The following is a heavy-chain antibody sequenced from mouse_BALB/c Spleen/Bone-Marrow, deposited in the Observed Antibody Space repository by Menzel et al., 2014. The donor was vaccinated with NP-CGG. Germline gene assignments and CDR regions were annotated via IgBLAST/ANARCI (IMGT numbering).Heavy chain of an antibody. CDR1: GYTFTSYR. V-gene: IGHV1S81*02. D-gene: IGHD2-1*01. J-gene: IGHJ4*01. CDR3: ARSYGNYYAMDY. Sequence: VQLQQSGAELVKPGASVKLSCKASGYTFTSYRMHWVKQRPGQGLEWIGEINPSNGRTNYNEKFKSKATLTVDKSSSTAYMQLSSLTSEDSAVYYCARSYGNYYAMDYRGQGTSVTVSS. CDR2: INPSNGRT.